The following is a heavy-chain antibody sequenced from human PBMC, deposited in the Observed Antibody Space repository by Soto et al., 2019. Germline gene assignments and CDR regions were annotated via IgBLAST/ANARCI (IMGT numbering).Heavy chain of an antibody. J-gene: IGHJ6*03. CDR3: AREGRVQQLVEWYYYYYMDV. D-gene: IGHD6-6*01. CDR1: GDSVSSNSAA. Sequence: KQSQTLSLTCAISGDSVSSNSAAWNWIRQSPSRGLEWLGRTYYRSKWYNDYAVSVKSRITINPDTSKNQFSLQLNSVTPEDTAVYYCAREGRVQQLVEWYYYYYMDVWGKGTTVTVSS. CDR2: TYYRSKWYN. V-gene: IGHV6-1*01.